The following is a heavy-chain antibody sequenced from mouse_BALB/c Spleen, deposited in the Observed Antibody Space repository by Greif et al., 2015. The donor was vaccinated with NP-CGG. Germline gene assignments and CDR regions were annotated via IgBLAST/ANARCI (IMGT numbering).Heavy chain of an antibody. CDR3: ARHGNYAMDD. CDR2: ISNGGGST. J-gene: IGHJ4*01. D-gene: IGHD1-1*02. Sequence: EVKLMESGGGLVQPGGSLKLSCAASGFTFSSYTMSWVRQTPEKRLEWVAYISNGGGSTYYPDTVKGRFTISRDNAKNALYRQMSSLNSEDTAMYYCARHGNYAMDDWGQGTSVTVSS. CDR1: GFTFSSYT. V-gene: IGHV5-12-2*01.